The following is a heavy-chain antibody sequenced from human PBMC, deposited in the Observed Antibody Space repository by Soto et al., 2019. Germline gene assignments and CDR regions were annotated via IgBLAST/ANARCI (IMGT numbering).Heavy chain of an antibody. CDR1: GFAFSSYA. V-gene: IGHV3-23*01. D-gene: IGHD5-12*01. Sequence: GGSLRLSCAASGFAFSSYAMSWVRQAPGKGLEWVSAISGSGGSTYYADSVKGRFTISRDNSKNTLYLQMNSLRAEDTAVYYCAKDHRRDGYINFDYWGQGTLVTVSS. J-gene: IGHJ4*02. CDR2: ISGSGGST. CDR3: AKDHRRDGYINFDY.